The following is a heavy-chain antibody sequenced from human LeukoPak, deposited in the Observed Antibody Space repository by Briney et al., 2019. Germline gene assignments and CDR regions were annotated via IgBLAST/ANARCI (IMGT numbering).Heavy chain of an antibody. Sequence: PSETLSLTCTVSGYSISSGYYWGWIRQPPGKGLEWIGSIYHSGSTNYNPSLKSRVTISVDTSKNQFSLKLSSVTAADTAVYYCARGRTGYYDSSGYYYWGQGTLVTVSS. V-gene: IGHV4-38-2*02. CDR1: GYSISSGYY. CDR2: IYHSGST. D-gene: IGHD3-22*01. J-gene: IGHJ4*02. CDR3: ARGRTGYYDSSGYYY.